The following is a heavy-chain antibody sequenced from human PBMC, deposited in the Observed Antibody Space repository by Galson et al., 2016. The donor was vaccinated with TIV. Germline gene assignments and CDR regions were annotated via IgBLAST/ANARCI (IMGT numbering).Heavy chain of an antibody. Sequence: TLSLTCTVSGDSISSGSYYWSWIRQPAGKGLEWIGRVYPSGNTNYSPSLKSRVTMSLDTSKNQFSLNLMSVTAADTAVYYCAKEGYSYRLSWGQGILVTVSS. V-gene: IGHV4-61*02. CDR1: GDSISSGSYY. D-gene: IGHD5-18*01. CDR3: AKEGYSYRLS. J-gene: IGHJ4*02. CDR2: VYPSGNT.